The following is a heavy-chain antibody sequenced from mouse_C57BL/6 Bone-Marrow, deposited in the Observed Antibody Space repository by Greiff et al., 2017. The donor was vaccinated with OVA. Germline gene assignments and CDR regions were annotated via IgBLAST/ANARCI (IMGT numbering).Heavy chain of an antibody. CDR3: TLTVYFDY. Sequence: EVQLQQSGAELVRPGASVKLSCTASGFNIKDDYMHWVKQRPDQGLEWIGWIDPENGDTEYASKFQGKATITADTSSNTAYLQLSSLTSEDTAVYYCTLTVYFDYWGQGTTLTVSS. CDR2: IDPENGDT. V-gene: IGHV14-4*01. D-gene: IGHD1-1*01. J-gene: IGHJ2*01. CDR1: GFNIKDDY.